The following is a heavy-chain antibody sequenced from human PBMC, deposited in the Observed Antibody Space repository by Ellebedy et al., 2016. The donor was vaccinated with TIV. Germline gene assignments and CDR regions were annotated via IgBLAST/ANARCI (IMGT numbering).Heavy chain of an antibody. J-gene: IGHJ4*02. CDR2: IRSHTYGGTT. CDR1: GFTFSRYA. V-gene: IGHV3-49*04. D-gene: IGHD6-19*01. CDR3: ARDSSGWSRDY. Sequence: PGGSLRLSCAASGFTFSRYAMHWVRQAPGKGLEWVGLIRSHTYGGTTEYAASVKDRFIISRDESKSTANLDLNSLKTEDTAVYYCARDSSGWSRDYWGQGTLVTVSS.